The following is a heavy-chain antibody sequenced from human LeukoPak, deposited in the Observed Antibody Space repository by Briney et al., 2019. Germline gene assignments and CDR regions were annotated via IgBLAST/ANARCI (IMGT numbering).Heavy chain of an antibody. J-gene: IGHJ5*02. CDR3: AREGGYSSGWKGNWFDP. V-gene: IGHV4-59*01. D-gene: IGHD6-19*01. Sequence: PSETLSLTCTVSGGSISSYYWSWIRQPPGKGLEWIGYIYYSGSTNYNPSLKSRVTISVDTSKNQFSLKLSPVTAADTAVYYCAREGGYSSGWKGNWFDPWGQGTLVTVSS. CDR2: IYYSGST. CDR1: GGSISSYY.